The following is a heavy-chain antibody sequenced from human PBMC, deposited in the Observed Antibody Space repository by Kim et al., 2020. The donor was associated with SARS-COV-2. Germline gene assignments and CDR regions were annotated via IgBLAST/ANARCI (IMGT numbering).Heavy chain of an antibody. V-gene: IGHV3-30*02. J-gene: IGHJ6*02. Sequence: ADSMKGRFTGSRDNSKNTLYLQMNSLRVEDTAVYYCAKDRWFAGKGNMDVWGQGTTVTVSS. CDR3: AKDRWFAGKGNMDV. D-gene: IGHD3-16*01.